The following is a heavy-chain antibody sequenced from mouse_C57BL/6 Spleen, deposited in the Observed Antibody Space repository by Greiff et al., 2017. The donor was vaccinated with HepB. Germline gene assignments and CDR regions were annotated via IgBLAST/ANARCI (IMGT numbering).Heavy chain of an antibody. V-gene: IGHV5-17*01. Sequence: EVQLVESGGGLVKPGGSLKLSCAASGFNFSDYGMHWVRQAPEKGLEWVAYISSGSSTIYYADTVKGRFTISRDNAKNTLLLQMTSLRSEDTAMYYCAKARDYGSSDGAMDYWGQGTSVTVSS. CDR3: AKARDYGSSDGAMDY. CDR2: ISSGSSTI. D-gene: IGHD1-1*01. J-gene: IGHJ4*01. CDR1: GFNFSDYG.